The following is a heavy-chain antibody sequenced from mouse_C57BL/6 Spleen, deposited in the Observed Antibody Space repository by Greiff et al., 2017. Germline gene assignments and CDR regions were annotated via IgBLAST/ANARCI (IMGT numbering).Heavy chain of an antibody. CDR2: ISYDGSN. V-gene: IGHV3-6*01. D-gene: IGHD4-1*01. CDR3: ASSETGTGWYFDV. J-gene: IGHJ1*03. CDR1: GYSITSGYY. Sequence: EVKLVESGPGLVKPSQSLSLTCSVTGYSITSGYYWNWIRQFPGNKLEWMGYISYDGSNNYNPSLKNRISITRDTSKNQFFLKLNSVTTEDTATYYCASSETGTGWYFDVWGTGTTVTVSS.